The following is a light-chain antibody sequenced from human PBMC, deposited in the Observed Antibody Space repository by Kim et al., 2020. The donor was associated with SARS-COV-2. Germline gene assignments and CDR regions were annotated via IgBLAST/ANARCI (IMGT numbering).Light chain of an antibody. Sequence: AWFQQKPGQPPKLLIYWASTRHSGVSDRFSGSGSGTDFTLTIRRLQVIDAAMYFCQQTYAAPFTFGQGTKLEI. J-gene: IGKJ2*01. CDR2: WAS. V-gene: IGKV4-1*01. CDR3: QQTYAAPFT.